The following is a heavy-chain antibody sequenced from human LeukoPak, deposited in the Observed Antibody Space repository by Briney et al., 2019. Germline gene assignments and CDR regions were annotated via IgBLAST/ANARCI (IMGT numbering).Heavy chain of an antibody. J-gene: IGHJ3*02. CDR1: GFTFSSYA. CDR3: ANSNDAFDI. CDR2: ISGRGGNT. V-gene: IGHV3-23*01. Sequence: GGSLRLSCAASGFTFSSYAINWVRQAPGKGLEWVSVISGRGGNTYYADSVKGRFTISRDNSKNTLYLQMNSLRTEDTALYYCANSNDAFDIWGQGTMVTVSS.